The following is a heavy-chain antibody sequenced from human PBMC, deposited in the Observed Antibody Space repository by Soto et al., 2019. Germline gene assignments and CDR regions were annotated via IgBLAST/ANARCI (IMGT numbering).Heavy chain of an antibody. CDR2: ISNSGST. D-gene: IGHD2-8*02. J-gene: IGHJ4*02. Sequence: SETLSLTCTISGGSIETFYWIWIRQPPGKGLEWIGYISNSGSTNYSPSLESRVTVSVDTAKNEFSLKLNSVTAADTAVYYCARDKITGLFDYWGQGTLVTVSS. V-gene: IGHV4-59*12. CDR3: ARDKITGLFDY. CDR1: GGSIETFY.